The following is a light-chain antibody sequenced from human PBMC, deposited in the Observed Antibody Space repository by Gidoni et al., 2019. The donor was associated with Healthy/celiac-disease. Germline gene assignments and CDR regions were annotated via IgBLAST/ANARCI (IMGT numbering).Light chain of an antibody. V-gene: IGLV2-23*01. CDR3: CSYAGSSTSVV. CDR2: EGS. CDR1: SSDVGIYNL. J-gene: IGLJ2*01. Sequence: QSALTQPASVSGSPGQSITISCTGTSSDVGIYNLVSWSQQHPGKAPKLMIYEGSKRPSGVSNRFSGSKSGNTASLTISGLQAEDEADYYCCSYAGSSTSVVFGGGTKLTVL.